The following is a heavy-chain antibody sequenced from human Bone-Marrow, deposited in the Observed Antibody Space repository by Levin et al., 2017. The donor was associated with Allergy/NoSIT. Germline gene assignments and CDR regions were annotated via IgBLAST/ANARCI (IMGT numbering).Heavy chain of an antibody. CDR2: MNPNSGNT. CDR1: GYTFTSYD. V-gene: IGHV1-8*01. CDR3: ASRAGRKRPYYYYGMDG. J-gene: IGHJ6*02. Sequence: GASVKVSCKASGYTFTSYDINWVRQATGQGLEWMGWMNPNSGNTGYAQKFQGRVTMTRNTSISTAYMELSSLRSEDTAVYYCASRAGRKRPYYYYGMDGWGQGTTVTVSS. D-gene: IGHD2-15*01.